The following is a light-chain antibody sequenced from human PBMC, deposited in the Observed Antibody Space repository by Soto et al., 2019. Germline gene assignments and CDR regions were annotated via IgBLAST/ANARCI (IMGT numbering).Light chain of an antibody. CDR3: GSYTSADTPFV. J-gene: IGLJ1*01. V-gene: IGLV2-14*01. Sequence: QSALAQPSSASGSPGQSITISCTGTSTDVGGYYYVSWYQHHPGKGPKLMIYEVNNRPSGVSDRFSGSKSGNKASLTISTREAEDESDYYCGSYTSADTPFVFGTGTKVTVL. CDR1: STDVGGYYY. CDR2: EVN.